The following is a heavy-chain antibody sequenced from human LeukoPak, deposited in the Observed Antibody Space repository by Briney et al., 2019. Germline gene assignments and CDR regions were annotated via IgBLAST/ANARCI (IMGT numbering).Heavy chain of an antibody. J-gene: IGHJ4*02. CDR1: GASISSGSYY. V-gene: IGHV4-61*02. CDR3: ARWRPYLTIDS. Sequence: SETLSLTCTVSGASISSGSYYWTWIRQPAGKGLEWIGRISTSGSSNYNPSLKSRVTISVATSKNQSSLKLSSVTAADTAVYYCARWRPYLTIDSWGQGTLVTVSS. CDR2: ISTSGSS.